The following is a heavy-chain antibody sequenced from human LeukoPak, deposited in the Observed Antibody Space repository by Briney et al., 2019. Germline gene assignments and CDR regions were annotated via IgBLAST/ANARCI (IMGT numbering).Heavy chain of an antibody. CDR2: ISAYNGST. CDR1: GYTFTSYG. J-gene: IGHJ4*02. CDR3: ARDQEGFDY. V-gene: IGHV1-18*01. Sequence: ASVKVSCKASGYTFTSYGISWVRQAPGQGLEWMGWISAYNGSTSYAQNFQGRVTVTRDTSTTTVHMELRGLRSEDTAVYYCARDQEGFDYWGQGTVVTVSS.